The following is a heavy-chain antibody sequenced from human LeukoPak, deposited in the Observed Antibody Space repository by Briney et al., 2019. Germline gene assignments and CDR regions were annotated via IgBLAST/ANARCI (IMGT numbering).Heavy chain of an antibody. CDR3: ARLRGRGPVVATLGAAARKVGY. V-gene: IGHV4-39*07. CDR1: GGASSSGSYY. D-gene: IGHD5-12*01. J-gene: IGHJ4*02. CDR2: MYYTGST. Sequence: PSETLSLTGIGSGGASSSGSYYWRWIRQPPGKGLEWIGSMYYTGSTYNSPSLKSRVTISVDTSKNQFSLKLTSVTAADTAVYYCARLRGRGPVVATLGAAARKVGYWGQGTLVTVSS.